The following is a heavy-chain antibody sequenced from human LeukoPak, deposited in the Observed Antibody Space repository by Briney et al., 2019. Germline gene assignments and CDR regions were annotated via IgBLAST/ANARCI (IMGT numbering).Heavy chain of an antibody. CDR1: GFTFTNYA. CDR2: ISTSGGST. D-gene: IGHD1-26*01. J-gene: IGHJ3*02. CDR3: AKDGGIVGAMDAFDI. Sequence: GGSLRLSCAASGFTFTNYAMSWVRQAPGKGLEWVSAISTSGGSTYYADSVKGRFTISRDNSKNTVYLQMNSLRAEDTAVYYCAKDGGIVGAMDAFDIWGQGTIVTVSS. V-gene: IGHV3-23*01.